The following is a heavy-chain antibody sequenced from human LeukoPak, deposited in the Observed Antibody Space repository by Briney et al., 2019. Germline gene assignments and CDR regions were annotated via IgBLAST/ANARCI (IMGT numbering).Heavy chain of an antibody. CDR1: GGSMDNYY. J-gene: IGHJ5*02. V-gene: IGHV4-4*07. CDR3: ARDGGSSQWVFDP. Sequence: SETLSLTCTVSGGSMDNYYWSWIRQAAGQGLEWIGRIYISGFTNYRPSLKGRVTMSVDTSRNQFSLKLSYVTAADTAVYFCARDGGSSQWVFDPWGQGARVTVSS. D-gene: IGHD1-26*01. CDR2: IYISGFT.